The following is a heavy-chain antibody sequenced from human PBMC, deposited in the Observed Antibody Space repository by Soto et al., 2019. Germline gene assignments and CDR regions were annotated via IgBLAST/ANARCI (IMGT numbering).Heavy chain of an antibody. J-gene: IGHJ6*03. CDR1: GGSISSTSSY. V-gene: IGHV4-39*07. CDR3: ARRGYSGYDLLLSDYYYMDV. CDR2: IYYLGNT. D-gene: IGHD5-12*01. Sequence: SETLSLTCTVSGGSISSTSSYWAWIRQPPGKGLEWVGSIYYLGNTYYNPSLGSRVTISVDTSKNQFSLKLSSVTAADTAVYYFARRGYSGYDLLLSDYYYMDVWGKGTTVTVSS.